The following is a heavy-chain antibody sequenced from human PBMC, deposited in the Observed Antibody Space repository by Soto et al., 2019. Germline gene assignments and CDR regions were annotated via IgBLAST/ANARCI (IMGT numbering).Heavy chain of an antibody. V-gene: IGHV3-73*01. CDR1: VFTFSGSA. Sequence: GWSLRLSCASSVFTFSGSAMHWVRQASGKGLEWVGRIRSKANSYATAYAASVKGRFTISRDDSKNTAYLQMNSLKTEDTAVYYCTYDYGDFLGNFDYWGQGTLVTVSS. CDR2: IRSKANSYAT. D-gene: IGHD4-17*01. CDR3: TYDYGDFLGNFDY. J-gene: IGHJ4*02.